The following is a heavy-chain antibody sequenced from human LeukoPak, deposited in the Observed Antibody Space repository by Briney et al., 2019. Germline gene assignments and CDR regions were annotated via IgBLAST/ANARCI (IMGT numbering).Heavy chain of an antibody. D-gene: IGHD2-21*01. CDR1: GGTFSSYA. CDR2: IIPIFGTA. Sequence: SVKVSCKASGGTFSSYAISWVRQAPGQGLEWMGGIIPIFGTANYAQKFQGRATITADESTSTAYMELSSLRSEDTAVYYCASDGHCGGDCYYNWFDPWGQGTLVTVSS. CDR3: ASDGHCGGDCYYNWFDP. V-gene: IGHV1-69*13. J-gene: IGHJ5*02.